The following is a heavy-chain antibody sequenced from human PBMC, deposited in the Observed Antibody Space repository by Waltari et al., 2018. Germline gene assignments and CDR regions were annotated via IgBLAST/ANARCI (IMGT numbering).Heavy chain of an antibody. V-gene: IGHV4-59*01. J-gene: IGHJ4*02. CDR2: IYYSGST. CDR1: GGSISSYY. Sequence: QLQLQESGPGLVKPSETLSLTCTVSGGSISSYYWSWIRQPPGKGLEWIGYIYYSGSTNYNPSLKSRVTISVDTSKNQFSLKLSSVTAADTAVYYCARSQLAAAPYYFDYWGQGTLVTVSS. CDR3: ARSQLAAAPYYFDY. D-gene: IGHD6-13*01.